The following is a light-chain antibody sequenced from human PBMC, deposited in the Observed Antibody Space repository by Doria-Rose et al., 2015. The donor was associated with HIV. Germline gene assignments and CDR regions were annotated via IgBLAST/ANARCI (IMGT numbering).Light chain of an antibody. CDR3: AVWDDSLSGRGV. V-gene: IGLV1-47*01. CDR2: RNN. CDR1: SSDIGSNY. J-gene: IGLJ3*02. Sequence: TPGQRVTIPCSGSSSDIGSNYVYWYQQLPGTTPKLLIYRNNQRPSGVPDRFSGSKSGTPASLAISGLRSEDEADYYCAVWDDSLSGRGVFGGGTKLTV.